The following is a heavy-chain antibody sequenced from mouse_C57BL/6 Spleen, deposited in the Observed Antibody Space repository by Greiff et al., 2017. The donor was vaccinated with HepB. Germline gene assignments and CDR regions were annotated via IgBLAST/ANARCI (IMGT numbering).Heavy chain of an antibody. V-gene: IGHV1-72*01. Sequence: QVQLQQSGAELVKPGASVKLSCKASGYTFTSYWMHWVKQRPGRGLEWIGRIDPNSGGTKYNEKFKSKATLTVDKPSSTAYMQLSSLTSEDSAVYYCARFYYGSSYPYWYFDVWGTGTTVTVSS. D-gene: IGHD1-1*01. J-gene: IGHJ1*03. CDR1: GYTFTSYW. CDR3: ARFYYGSSYPYWYFDV. CDR2: IDPNSGGT.